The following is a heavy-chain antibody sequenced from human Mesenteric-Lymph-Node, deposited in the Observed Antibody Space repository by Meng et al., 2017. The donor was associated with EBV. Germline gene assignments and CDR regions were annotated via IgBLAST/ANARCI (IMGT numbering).Heavy chain of an antibody. V-gene: IGHV4-61*01. J-gene: IGHJ5*02. D-gene: IGHD3-22*01. CDR3: ARQYYYDSYWWFKP. CDR2: IHYDGST. Sequence: AQLQSSRPGLVTLSETLSPTCLVFGGSVSSGSHYWSWIRQPPGKRLGWMGYIHYDGSTNYRSSLESRFTMSLDTSPNQFSLKMSSVTAADTAVYYCARQYYYDSYWWFKPWGQGTLVTVSS. CDR1: GGSVSSGSHY.